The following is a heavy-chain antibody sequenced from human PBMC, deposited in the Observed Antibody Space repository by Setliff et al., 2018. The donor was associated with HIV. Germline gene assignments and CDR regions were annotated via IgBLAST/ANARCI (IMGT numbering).Heavy chain of an antibody. J-gene: IGHJ4*02. D-gene: IGHD3-22*01. Sequence: GGSLRLSCAASGFSFRSYAVSWVRQAPGKGLEWVPVIGGSGDITYYRDSVRGRFTISRDNSKNTLYLQMNSLRAEDTAVYYCARETDYDSSGYYYYFDYWGQGTLVTVSS. CDR2: IGGSGDIT. CDR1: GFSFRSYA. V-gene: IGHV3-23*01. CDR3: ARETDYDSSGYYYYFDY.